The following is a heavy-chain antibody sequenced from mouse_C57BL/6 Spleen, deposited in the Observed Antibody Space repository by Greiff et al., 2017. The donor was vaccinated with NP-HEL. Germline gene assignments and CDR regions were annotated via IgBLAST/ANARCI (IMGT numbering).Heavy chain of an antibody. Sequence: EVQLQQSGPELVKPGASVKIPCKASGYTFTDYNMDWVKQSHGKSLEWIGDINPNNGGTIYNQKFKGKATLTVDKSSSTAYMELRSLTSEDTAVYYCARRGDLYYYGPTWFAYWGQGTLVTVSA. D-gene: IGHD1-1*01. CDR1: GYTFTDYN. V-gene: IGHV1-18*01. CDR3: ARRGDLYYYGPTWFAY. CDR2: INPNNGGT. J-gene: IGHJ3*01.